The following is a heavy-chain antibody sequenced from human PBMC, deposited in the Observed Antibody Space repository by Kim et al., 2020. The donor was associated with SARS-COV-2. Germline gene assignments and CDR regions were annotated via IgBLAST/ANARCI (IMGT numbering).Heavy chain of an antibody. Sequence: ASVKVSCKASGYTFTAYYLHWVRQAPGQGLEWMGWINPNSGTTKCAQNFQGRVTMTRDTSINTAYMELSSLMSDDTAVYYCSMGSARGGVTLPSDSWGQG. CDR2: INPNSGTT. J-gene: IGHJ4*02. CDR3: SMGSARGGVTLPSDS. D-gene: IGHD3-16*01. V-gene: IGHV1-2*02. CDR1: GYTFTAYY.